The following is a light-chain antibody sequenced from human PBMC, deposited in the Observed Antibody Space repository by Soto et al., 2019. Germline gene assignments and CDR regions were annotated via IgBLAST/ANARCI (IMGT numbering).Light chain of an antibody. J-gene: IGKJ2*01. V-gene: IGKV1-9*01. CDR3: QQLNSYPYT. Sequence: DIQLTQSPSFLSASVGDRVTITCRASQDISSYLAWYQQKPGKAPKLLIYAASTLQSGVPPRFSGSGSGTGFPLTISSLQPEDFATYYCQQLNSYPYTFGQGTKLEIK. CDR2: AAS. CDR1: QDISSY.